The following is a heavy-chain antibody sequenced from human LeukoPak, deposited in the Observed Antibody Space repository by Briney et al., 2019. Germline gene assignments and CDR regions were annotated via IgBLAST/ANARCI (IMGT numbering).Heavy chain of an antibody. CDR3: TRDLPGRYFVSSGYFYPYYFYY. CDR2: ISVYNGNT. J-gene: IGHJ4*02. V-gene: IGHV1-18*01. D-gene: IGHD3-22*01. CDR1: GYTFTLCG. Sequence: ASVKVTLKSSGYTFTLCGICWLRQPPGQGREWMGWISVYNGNTEYSQKLQGRVTMTTDTSTDTAYMYLRSLRSDDTAMYFCTRDLPGRYFVSSGYFYPYYFYYWGQGTLVTVSS.